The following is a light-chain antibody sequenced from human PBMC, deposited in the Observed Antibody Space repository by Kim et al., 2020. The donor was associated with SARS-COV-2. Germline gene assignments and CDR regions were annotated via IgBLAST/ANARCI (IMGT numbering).Light chain of an antibody. CDR3: QQSFNVPRT. CDR1: QTIGTH. CDR2: IAS. Sequence: DVQMTQSPSSLSVSVGDRVTITCRASQTIGTHLNWYQQKPGKAPQLLIYIASNLQSGVPSRFSGSGSGTDFTLTISSLQPEDSATYYCQQSFNVPRTFGQGTKVDIK. J-gene: IGKJ1*01. V-gene: IGKV1-39*01.